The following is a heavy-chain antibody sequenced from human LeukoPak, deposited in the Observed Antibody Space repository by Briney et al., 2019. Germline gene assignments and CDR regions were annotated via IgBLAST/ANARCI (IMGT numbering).Heavy chain of an antibody. CDR1: GFTFSSTT. V-gene: IGHV3-23*01. CDR3: ARRVVYYFDY. Sequence: GGSLRLPCVASGFTFSSTTMGWVRQAPGRGLEWVSSITAIEGRTYYADSVGGRFTISRDNSKNTVYLQLNSLRAEDTAVYYCARRVVYYFDYWGQGTLVTVSS. CDR2: ITAIEGRT. D-gene: IGHD2-15*01. J-gene: IGHJ4*02.